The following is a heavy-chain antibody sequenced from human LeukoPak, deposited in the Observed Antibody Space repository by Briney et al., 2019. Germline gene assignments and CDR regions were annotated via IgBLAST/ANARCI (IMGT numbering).Heavy chain of an antibody. CDR1: GFTFSSYW. J-gene: IGHJ3*02. Sequence: GGSLRLSCAASGFTFSSYWMSWVRQAPGKGLEWVVNIKQDGSEKYYVDSVKGRFTISRDNAKNSLYLQMNSLRAEDTAVYYCARDNPDYDYIWGSYRGGDAFDIWGQGTMVTVSS. D-gene: IGHD3-16*02. V-gene: IGHV3-7*01. CDR3: ARDNPDYDYIWGSYRGGDAFDI. CDR2: IKQDGSEK.